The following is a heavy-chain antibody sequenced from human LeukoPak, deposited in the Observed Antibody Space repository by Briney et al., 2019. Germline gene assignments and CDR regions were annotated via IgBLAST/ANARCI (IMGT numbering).Heavy chain of an antibody. V-gene: IGHV3-7*01. CDR3: ARDGFRDGYNVPLDY. CDR1: GFTFSSYW. CDR2: IKQDGSEK. Sequence: HPGGSLRLSCAASGFTFSSYWMSWVRQAPGKGLEWVANIKQDGSEKYYVDSVKGRFTISRDNAKNSLYLQMNSLRAEDTAVYYCARDGFRDGYNVPLDYWGQGTLVTVSS. J-gene: IGHJ4*02. D-gene: IGHD5-24*01.